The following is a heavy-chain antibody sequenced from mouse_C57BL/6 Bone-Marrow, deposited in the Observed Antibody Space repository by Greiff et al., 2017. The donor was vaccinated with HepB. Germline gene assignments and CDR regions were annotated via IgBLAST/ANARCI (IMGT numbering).Heavy chain of an antibody. CDR1: GYTFTSYW. J-gene: IGHJ2*01. CDR3: ARDTVVAYYFDY. CDR2: IYPGSGST. Sequence: QVQLQQPGAELVKPGASVKMSCKASGYTFTSYWITWVKQRPGQGLEWIGDIYPGSGSTNYNEKFKSKATLTVDTSSSTAYMQLSSLTSEDSAVYYCARDTVVAYYFDYWGQGTTLTVSS. D-gene: IGHD1-1*01. V-gene: IGHV1-55*01.